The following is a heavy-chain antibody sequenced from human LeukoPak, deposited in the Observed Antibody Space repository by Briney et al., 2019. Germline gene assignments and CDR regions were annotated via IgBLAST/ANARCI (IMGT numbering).Heavy chain of an antibody. CDR3: AREAIGSSRHFDY. D-gene: IGHD6-13*01. CDR2: TRNKANRYTT. J-gene: IGHJ4*02. V-gene: IGHV3-72*01. CDR1: GFTFSDHY. Sequence: GGSLRLSCAASGFTFSDHYMDWVRQAPGKGLEWVGRTRNKANRYTTEYAASVKGRFTISRDDPKNSLYLQMNSLKTEDTAVYYCAREAIGSSRHFDYWGQGTLVTVSS.